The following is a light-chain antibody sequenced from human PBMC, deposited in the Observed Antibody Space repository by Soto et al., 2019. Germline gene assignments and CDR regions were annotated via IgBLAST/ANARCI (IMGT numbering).Light chain of an antibody. V-gene: IGLV2-8*01. Sequence: QSVLTQPPSASGTPGQRVTISCSGSSSDVGGYDYVSWYQQHPGKAPKLMIYEVSKRPSGVPDRFSGSKSGNTASLTVSGLQAEDEADYYCSSYAGSSTYVCGTGTKV. CDR1: SSDVGGYDY. CDR3: SSYAGSSTYV. J-gene: IGLJ1*01. CDR2: EVS.